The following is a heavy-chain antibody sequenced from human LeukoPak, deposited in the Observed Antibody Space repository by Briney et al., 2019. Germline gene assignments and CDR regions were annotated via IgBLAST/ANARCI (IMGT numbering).Heavy chain of an antibody. CDR3: AKSNGYGLVDI. D-gene: IGHD3-10*01. CDR2: IFYSGST. J-gene: IGHJ3*02. CDR1: GGSISNYY. V-gene: IGHV4-39*07. Sequence: PSETLSLTCTVSGGSISNYYWGWIRQPPGKGLEWIGNIFYSGSTYYSPSLRSRVTISLDTSRNQFSLKLNSVTAADTAVYYCAKSNGYGLVDIWGQGTMVTVSS.